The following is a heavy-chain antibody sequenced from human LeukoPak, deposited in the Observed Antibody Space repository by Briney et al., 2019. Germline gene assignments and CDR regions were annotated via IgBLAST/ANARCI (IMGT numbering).Heavy chain of an antibody. CDR2: VRPDGREQ. V-gene: IGHV3-7*01. CDR1: GFTFNTYW. CDR3: ARDLLGYNNYYMDV. J-gene: IGHJ6*03. Sequence: GGSLRLSCSASGFTFNTYWMSWVRQAPGKGLQWVANVRPDGREQRYVDSVEGRFTISRDNAKNLVYLQMNSLRTDDTGVYYCARDLLGYNNYYMDVWGKGTTVTVSS. D-gene: IGHD3-10*01.